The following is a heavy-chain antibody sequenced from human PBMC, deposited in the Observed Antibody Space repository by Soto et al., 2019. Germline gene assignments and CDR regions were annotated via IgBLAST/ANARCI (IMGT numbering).Heavy chain of an antibody. CDR3: ARDVGYSYGHEDYYGMDV. CDR1: GYSFTSYW. D-gene: IGHD5-18*01. Sequence: PGESLKISCKGSGYSFTSYWIGWVRQMPGKGLEWIGIIYPGDSDTRYSPSVQGQVTISADKSISTAYLQWSSLKASDTAMYYCARDVGYSYGHEDYYGMDVWGQGTTVTVSS. CDR2: IYPGDSDT. V-gene: IGHV5-51*01. J-gene: IGHJ6*02.